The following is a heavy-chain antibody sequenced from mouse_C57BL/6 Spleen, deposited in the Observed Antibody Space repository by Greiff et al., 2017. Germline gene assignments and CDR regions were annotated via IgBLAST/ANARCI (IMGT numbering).Heavy chain of an antibody. Sequence: QVQLQQPGAELVKPGASVKLSCKASGYTFTSYWMHWVKLRPGQGLEWIGMIHPNSGSTNYNEKFKSKATLTVDKSSSTAYMQLSSLTSEDSAVYYCARGDYDGYYDYWGQGTTLTVSS. CDR2: IHPNSGST. J-gene: IGHJ2*01. V-gene: IGHV1-64*01. D-gene: IGHD2-3*01. CDR1: GYTFTSYW. CDR3: ARGDYDGYYDY.